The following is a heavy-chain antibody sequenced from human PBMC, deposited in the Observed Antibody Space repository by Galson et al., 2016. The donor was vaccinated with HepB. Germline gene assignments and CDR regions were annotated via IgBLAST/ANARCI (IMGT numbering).Heavy chain of an antibody. CDR1: GYTFSTYG. D-gene: IGHD2-2*01. J-gene: IGHJ6*04. CDR2: ISGYNGIT. CDR3: ARDKSPIVVVPGANSYYDYYGMDV. Sequence: SVKVSCKASGYTFSTYGITWVRQAPGQGLEWMGWISGYNGITNYAQMLQGRVTMTTDTSTATAFMELRSLGSDDTAVYYCARDKSPIVVVPGANSYYDYYGMDVWGEGTTVTVSS. V-gene: IGHV1-18*01.